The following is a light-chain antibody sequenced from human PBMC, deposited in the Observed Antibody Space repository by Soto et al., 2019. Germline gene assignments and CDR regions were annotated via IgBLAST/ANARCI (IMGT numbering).Light chain of an antibody. J-gene: IGKJ4*01. V-gene: IGKV1-16*01. CDR3: QQYNTYPAT. CDR1: QDIRNY. CDR2: GAS. Sequence: DIQMTQSPSSLSASVGDRVTITCRASQDIRNYLAWFQHKPGRAPKSLIYGASNVQSGVPSRFSGSGSGTDFTLTISSLQPEDFATYYCQQYNTYPATFGGGTKVEIK.